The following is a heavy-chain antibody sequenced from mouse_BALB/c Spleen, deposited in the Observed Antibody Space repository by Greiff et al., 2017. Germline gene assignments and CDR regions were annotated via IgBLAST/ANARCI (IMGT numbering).Heavy chain of an antibody. CDR2: IYPGGGYT. V-gene: IGHV1-63*02. CDR1: GYTFTNYW. D-gene: IGHD1-1*01. Sequence: QVQLKQSGAELVRPGTSVKISCKASGYTFTNYWLGWVKQRPGHGLEWIGDIYPGGGYTNYNEKFKGKATLTADTSSSTAYMQLSSLTSEDSAVYFCAREEDGIYYYGSSPSMDYWGQGTSVTVSS. J-gene: IGHJ4*01. CDR3: AREEDGIYYYGSSPSMDY.